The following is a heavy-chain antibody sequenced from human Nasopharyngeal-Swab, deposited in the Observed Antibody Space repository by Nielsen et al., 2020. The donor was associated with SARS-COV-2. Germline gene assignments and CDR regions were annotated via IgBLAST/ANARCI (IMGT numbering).Heavy chain of an antibody. D-gene: IGHD3-3*01. J-gene: IGHJ6*02. V-gene: IGHV3-74*01. CDR3: ARGSVFGVANGMDV. CDR2: INTDGSST. CDR1: GFTFSNYW. Sequence: GGSLRLSCAASGFTFSNYWMYWVRQAPGKGLVWVSRINTDGSSTSYADSVEGRFTISRDNAKNTLYLQMNSLRAEDTAVYYCARGSVFGVANGMDVWGQGTTVTVSS.